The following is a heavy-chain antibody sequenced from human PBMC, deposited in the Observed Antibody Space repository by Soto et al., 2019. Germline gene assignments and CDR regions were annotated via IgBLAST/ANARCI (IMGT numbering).Heavy chain of an antibody. V-gene: IGHV3-23*01. CDR3: AKDAIPYNGRDDAFDL. CDR1: GYPFGDYA. Sequence: EVHLLESGGDLVQPGGTLILSCVASGYPFGDYAMRWVRQAPGKGLEWVSAIGPTEAHAQAYAASVKGRFTISRDNSRNILYLQMTNMRAEDTGVYYCAKDAIPYNGRDDAFDLWGQGTMVTVSS. CDR2: IGPTEAHAQ. D-gene: IGHD2-2*02. J-gene: IGHJ3*01.